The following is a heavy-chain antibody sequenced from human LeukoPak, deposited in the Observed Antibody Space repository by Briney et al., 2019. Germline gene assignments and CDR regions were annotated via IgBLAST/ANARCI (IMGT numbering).Heavy chain of an antibody. V-gene: IGHV1-69*13. CDR1: GYTFTGYY. D-gene: IGHD2-8*01. CDR2: IIPIFGTA. J-gene: IGHJ4*02. Sequence: ASVKVSCKASGYTFTGYYMHWVRQAPGQGLEWMGGIIPIFGTANYAQKFQGRVTITADESTSTAYMELSSLRSEDTAVYYCARWGGHCTSGLCYYFDCWGQGTLVTVSS. CDR3: ARWGGHCTSGLCYYFDC.